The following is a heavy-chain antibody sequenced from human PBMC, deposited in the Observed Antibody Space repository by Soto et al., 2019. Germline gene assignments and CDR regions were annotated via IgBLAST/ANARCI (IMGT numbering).Heavy chain of an antibody. Sequence: PSETLSLTCAVYGGSFSGYYWSWIRQPPGKGLEWIGEINHSGSTNYNPSLKSRVTISVDTSKNQFSLKLSSVTAADTAVYYCARVRGVNYDSSPYFDYWGQGTLVTVSS. D-gene: IGHD3-22*01. CDR3: ARVRGVNYDSSPYFDY. J-gene: IGHJ4*02. CDR2: INHSGST. V-gene: IGHV4-34*01. CDR1: GGSFSGYY.